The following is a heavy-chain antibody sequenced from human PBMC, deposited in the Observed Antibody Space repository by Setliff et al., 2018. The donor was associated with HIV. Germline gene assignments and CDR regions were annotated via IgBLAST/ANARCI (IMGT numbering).Heavy chain of an antibody. CDR2: IYPGDSDT. J-gene: IGHJ6*02. V-gene: IGHV5-51*01. CDR3: ARRSGYDGGVAYYYGKDV. Sequence: PGESLKISCKASGYNFLSYYIGWVRQMPGKGLEWMGIIYPGDSDTRYSPSFQGQVTISADKSISTAYLQWSSLKDSDTAMYYCARRSGYDGGVAYYYGKDVGGPGTTVTVSS. D-gene: IGHD5-12*01. CDR1: GYNFLSYY.